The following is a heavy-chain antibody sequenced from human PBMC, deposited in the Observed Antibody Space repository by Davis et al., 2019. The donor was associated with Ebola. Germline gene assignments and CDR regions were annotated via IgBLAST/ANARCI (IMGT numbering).Heavy chain of an antibody. CDR1: GDSISSSRYY. D-gene: IGHD6-19*01. Sequence: MPSETLSLTCTVSGDSISSSRYYWGWIRQPPGKGLEWIGYIYYTGTTYYNPSLKSRVTISVDTSKNQLSLRLTSVTAADTAVYYCARHAVAGTRWIAPWGQGTLVTVSS. J-gene: IGHJ5*02. CDR2: IYYTGTT. V-gene: IGHV4-39*01. CDR3: ARHAVAGTRWIAP.